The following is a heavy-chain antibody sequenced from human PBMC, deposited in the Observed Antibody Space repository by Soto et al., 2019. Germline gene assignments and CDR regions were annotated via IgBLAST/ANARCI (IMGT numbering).Heavy chain of an antibody. CDR3: ASGIVVVPAASDAFDI. J-gene: IGHJ3*02. Sequence: GASVKVSCKASGYTFTSYYMHWVRQAPGQGLEWMGIINPSGGSTSYAQKFQGRVTMTRDTSTSTVYMELSSLRSEDTAVYYCASGIVVVPAASDAFDIWGQGTMVTVSS. D-gene: IGHD2-2*01. CDR2: INPSGGST. V-gene: IGHV1-46*03. CDR1: GYTFTSYY.